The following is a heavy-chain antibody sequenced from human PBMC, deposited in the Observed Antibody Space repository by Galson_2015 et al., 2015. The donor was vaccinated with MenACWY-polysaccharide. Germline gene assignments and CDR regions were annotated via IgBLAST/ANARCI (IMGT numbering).Heavy chain of an antibody. J-gene: IGHJ4*02. CDR3: ARVNGYSDYD. CDR2: ISSSSSI. CDR1: GFTFSSYS. D-gene: IGHD5-12*01. Sequence: SLRLSCAASGFTFSSYSMNWVRQAPGKGLEWVSYISSSSSISYADSVKGRFTISRDNAKNSLYLQMNSLRAEDTAVYYCARVNGYSDYDWGQGTLVKVAS. V-gene: IGHV3-48*01.